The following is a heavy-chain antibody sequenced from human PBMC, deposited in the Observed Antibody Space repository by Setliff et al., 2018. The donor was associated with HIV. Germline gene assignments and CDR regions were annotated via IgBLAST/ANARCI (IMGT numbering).Heavy chain of an antibody. CDR1: GGSISSHY. J-gene: IGHJ4*02. CDR2: IYLNGGT. CDR3: ARVSSSWFVDY. V-gene: IGHV4-59*11. Sequence: PSETLSLTCTVSGGSISSHYWSWIRQPPGKGLEWIGYIYLNGGTDYNPSLKSRVTISADTSKNQFSLKLTSVTAADTAVYHCARVSSSWFVDYWGQGTLVTVSS. D-gene: IGHD6-19*01.